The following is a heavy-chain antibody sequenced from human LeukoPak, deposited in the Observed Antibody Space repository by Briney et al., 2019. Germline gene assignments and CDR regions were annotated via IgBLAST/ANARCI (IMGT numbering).Heavy chain of an antibody. J-gene: IGHJ4*02. CDR3: ARDYYDGSGYLSVPCGY. CDR2: MSAYNGNT. V-gene: IGHV1-18*01. Sequence: ASVKVSCTASVYTFTRYGISSVRQAPGQGLEWMGWMSAYNGNTHYAQKLQGRVTMSQDTSTSTAYMEMRSLRSDDTAVYYCARDYYDGSGYLSVPCGYWGQGTLVTVSS. D-gene: IGHD3-22*01. CDR1: VYTFTRYG.